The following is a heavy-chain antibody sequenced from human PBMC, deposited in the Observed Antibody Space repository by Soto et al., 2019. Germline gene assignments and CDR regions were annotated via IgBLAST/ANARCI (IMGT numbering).Heavy chain of an antibody. CDR3: AMVWAHYYGMDV. D-gene: IGHD7-27*01. CDR1: GFTFSSYA. J-gene: IGHJ6*02. Sequence: PGGSLRLSCAASGFTFSSYAMHWVRQAPGKGLEWVAVISYDGSNKYYADSVKGRFTISRDNSKNTLYLQMNSLRAEDTAVYYCAMVWAHYYGMDVWGQGTTVTVSS. CDR2: ISYDGSNK. V-gene: IGHV3-30-3*01.